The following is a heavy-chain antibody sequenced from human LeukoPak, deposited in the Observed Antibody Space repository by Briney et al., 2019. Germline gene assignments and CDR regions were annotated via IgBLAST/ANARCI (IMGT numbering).Heavy chain of an antibody. CDR2: MSSSSNTI. Sequence: AGGSLRLSCAASGLTFSDYSMNWVRQAPGKGLGWISYMSSSSNTIHYADSVKGRFTISRDNAKNSLFLQMDSLRVEDTAVYYCTRGIRWELLFNFWGQGSLVIVSS. CDR3: TRGIRWELLFNF. CDR1: GLTFSDYS. D-gene: IGHD1-26*01. V-gene: IGHV3-48*04. J-gene: IGHJ4*02.